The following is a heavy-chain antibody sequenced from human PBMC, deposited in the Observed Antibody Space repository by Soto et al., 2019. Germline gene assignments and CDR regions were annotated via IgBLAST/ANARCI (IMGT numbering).Heavy chain of an antibody. D-gene: IGHD3-16*01. CDR3: ARLGLGGGGGRGIDF. Sequence: EVKLVESGGGLAKPGGSLRLSCVASGFIFRRYAMNWVRQAPGKGLEWVSSINSGSRYVFYKDSMKGRLTISRDNANNRLFLQIDSLRAEATAVYYCARLGLGGGGGRGIDFWGQGTLVTVAS. CDR2: INSGSRYV. V-gene: IGHV3-21*02. CDR1: GFIFRRYA. J-gene: IGHJ4*02.